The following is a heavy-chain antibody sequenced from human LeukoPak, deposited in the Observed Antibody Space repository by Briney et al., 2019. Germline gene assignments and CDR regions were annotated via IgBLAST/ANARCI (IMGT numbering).Heavy chain of an antibody. Sequence: ASVKVSCKASGYTFTSYGISCVRQAPGQGLEWIGWISAYNGNTNYAQKLQGRVTMTTDTSTSTAYMELRSLRSDDTAVYYCARRQSDSGGLSYYMDVWGKGTTVTVSS. D-gene: IGHD2-15*01. CDR3: ARRQSDSGGLSYYMDV. V-gene: IGHV1-18*01. CDR1: GYTFTSYG. CDR2: ISAYNGNT. J-gene: IGHJ6*03.